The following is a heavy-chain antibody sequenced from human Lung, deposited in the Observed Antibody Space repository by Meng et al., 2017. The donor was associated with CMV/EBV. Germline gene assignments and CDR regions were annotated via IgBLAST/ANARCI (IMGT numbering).Heavy chain of an antibody. CDR3: STRRKFRGVDHFDY. CDR1: GLTFSDAW. J-gene: IGHJ4*02. D-gene: IGHD3-10*01. V-gene: IGHV3-15*01. Sequence: GGSLRLXXAASGLTFSDAWMTWVRQAPGKGLEWVGRIKGKTDGETTDYAAPVKGRFTISRDDSKDMVYLQMNSLKTEDTAVYYCSTRRKFRGVDHFDYWGQGXLVTVSS. CDR2: IKGKTDGETT.